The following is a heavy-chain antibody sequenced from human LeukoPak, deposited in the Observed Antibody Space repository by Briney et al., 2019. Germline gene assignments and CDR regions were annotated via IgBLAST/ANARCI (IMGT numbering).Heavy chain of an antibody. CDR3: ARGRGCSSTSCCPSYYYYGMDV. Sequence: SETLSLTCAVYGGSFSGYYWSWIRQPPGKGLEWIGEINHSGSTNYNPSLKSRVTISVDTSKNQFSLKLSSVTAADTAVYYCARGRGCSSTSCCPSYYYYGMDVWGQGTTVTVSS. D-gene: IGHD2-2*01. CDR2: INHSGST. CDR1: GGSFSGYY. V-gene: IGHV4-34*01. J-gene: IGHJ6*02.